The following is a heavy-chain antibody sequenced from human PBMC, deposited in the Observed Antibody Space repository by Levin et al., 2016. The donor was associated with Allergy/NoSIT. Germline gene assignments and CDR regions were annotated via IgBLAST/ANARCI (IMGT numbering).Heavy chain of an antibody. CDR2: INPNSGGT. V-gene: IGHV1-2*02. D-gene: IGHD2-8*01. CDR3: ASPRRYNCTNGVCYRPAYYYYYGMDV. Sequence: ASVKVSCKASGYTFTGYYMHWVRQAPGQGLEWMGWINPNSGGTNYAQKFQGRVTMTRDTSISTAYMELSRLRSDDTAVYYCASPRRYNCTNGVCYRPAYYYYYGMDVWGQGTTVTVSS. J-gene: IGHJ6*02. CDR1: GYTFTGYY.